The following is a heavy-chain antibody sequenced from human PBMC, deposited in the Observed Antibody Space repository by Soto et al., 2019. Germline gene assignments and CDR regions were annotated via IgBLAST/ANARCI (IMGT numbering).Heavy chain of an antibody. CDR2: IYYSGST. Sequence: SETLSLTCTVSGGSISSYYWSWIRQPPGKGLEWIGYIYYSGSTNYNPSLKSRVTISVDTSKNQFSLKLSSVTAADTAVYYCARGGSIAARSGMDVWGQGTTVTVSS. CDR1: GGSISSYY. V-gene: IGHV4-59*01. CDR3: ARGGSIAARSGMDV. D-gene: IGHD6-6*01. J-gene: IGHJ6*02.